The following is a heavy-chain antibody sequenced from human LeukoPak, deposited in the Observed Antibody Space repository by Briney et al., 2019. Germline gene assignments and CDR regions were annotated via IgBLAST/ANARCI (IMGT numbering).Heavy chain of an antibody. J-gene: IGHJ6*02. D-gene: IGHD3-16*01. V-gene: IGHV3-23*01. Sequence: PGGSLRLSCAASGFTFSSYAMSWVRQAPGKGLECVSAISGSGGSTYYADSVKGRFTLSRDNSKSTLYLQMNSLRAEDTAVYYCAKLFYTASVYYYYGMDVWGQGTTVTVS. CDR1: GFTFSSYA. CDR3: AKLFYTASVYYYYGMDV. CDR2: ISGSGGST.